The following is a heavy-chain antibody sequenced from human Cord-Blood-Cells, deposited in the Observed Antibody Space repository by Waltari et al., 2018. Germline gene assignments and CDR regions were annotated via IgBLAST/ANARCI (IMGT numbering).Heavy chain of an antibody. J-gene: IGHJ3*02. CDR2: IDYSGST. CDR1: GGSISSYY. Sequence: QVQLQESGPGLVKPSETLSLTCTVSGGSISSYYWSWIRQPPGKGLEWIGYIDYSGSTNYNPSLKSRVTISVDTSKNQFSLKLSSVTAADTAVYYCARQPDDSSGYYYAFDIWGQGTMVTVSS. CDR3: ARQPDDSSGYYYAFDI. V-gene: IGHV4-59*08. D-gene: IGHD3-22*01.